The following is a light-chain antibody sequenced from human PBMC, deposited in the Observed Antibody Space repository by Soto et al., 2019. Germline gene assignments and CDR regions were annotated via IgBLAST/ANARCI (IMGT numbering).Light chain of an antibody. Sequence: QTVVTQPPSVSGAPGQRVTISCTGSSSNIGAGYDVHWYQQRPGTAPKLLIFGNINRPSGVPDRFSGSKSGTSASLTITGLQAEDEADYYCSSYTSSSTPVVFGGGTKVTVL. CDR3: SSYTSSSTPVV. J-gene: IGLJ2*01. CDR1: SSNIGAGYD. V-gene: IGLV1-40*01. CDR2: GNI.